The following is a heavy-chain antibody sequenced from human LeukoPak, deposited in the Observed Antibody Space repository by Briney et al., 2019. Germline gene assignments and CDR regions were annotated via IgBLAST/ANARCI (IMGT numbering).Heavy chain of an antibody. Sequence: SETLSLTCTVSGGSISSSSYYWGWIRQPPGKGLEWIGSIYYSGSTYYNPSLKSRVTISVDTSKNQFSLKLSSVTAADTAVYYCARDRDSSSWHDYWGQGTLVTVSS. D-gene: IGHD6-13*01. CDR3: ARDRDSSSWHDY. CDR2: IYYSGST. J-gene: IGHJ4*02. CDR1: GGSISSSSYY. V-gene: IGHV4-39*07.